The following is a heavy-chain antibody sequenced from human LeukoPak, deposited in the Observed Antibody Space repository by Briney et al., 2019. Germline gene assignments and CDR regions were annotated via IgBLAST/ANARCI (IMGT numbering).Heavy chain of an antibody. D-gene: IGHD2-2*01. CDR1: GFTFSSYS. CDR2: ISSSSSYI. CDR3: ARASSTSWDDWFDP. Sequence: KTGGSLRLSCAASGFTFSSYSMNWVRQAPGKGLEWVSSISSSSSYIYYADSVKGRFTISRDNAKNSLYLQMNSLRAEDTAVYYCARASSTSWDDWFDPWGQGTLVTVSS. V-gene: IGHV3-21*01. J-gene: IGHJ5*02.